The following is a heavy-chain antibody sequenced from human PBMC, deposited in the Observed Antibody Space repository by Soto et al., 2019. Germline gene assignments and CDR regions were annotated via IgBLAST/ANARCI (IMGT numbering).Heavy chain of an antibody. V-gene: IGHV3-23*01. CDR3: AKAHSYGDYVVDYFDY. Sequence: GGSLRLSCAASGFTFSSYAMSWVRQAPGKGLEWVSAISGSGGSTYYADSVKGRFTISRDNSKNTLYLQMNSLRAEDTAVYYCAKAHSYGDYVVDYFDYWGQGTLVTVSS. D-gene: IGHD4-17*01. CDR2: ISGSGGST. J-gene: IGHJ4*02. CDR1: GFTFSSYA.